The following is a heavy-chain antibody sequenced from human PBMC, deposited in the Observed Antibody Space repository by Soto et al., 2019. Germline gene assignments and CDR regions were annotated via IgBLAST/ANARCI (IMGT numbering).Heavy chain of an antibody. CDR3: ARHRARNWFDP. CDR2: IYYSGST. D-gene: IGHD6-6*01. V-gene: IGHV4-39*01. CDR1: GGSISNSSYY. J-gene: IGHJ5*02. Sequence: ETLSLTCIVSGGSISNSSYYWGWIRQPPGKGLEWIGSIYYSGSTYYNPSLKSRVTVSVDTSKNQFSLKLSSVTAADTAVFYCARHRARNWFDPWGQGTLVTVSS.